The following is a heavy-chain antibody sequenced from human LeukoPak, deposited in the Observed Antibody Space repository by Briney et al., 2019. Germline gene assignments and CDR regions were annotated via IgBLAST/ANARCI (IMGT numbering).Heavy chain of an antibody. CDR2: ISSSGSTI. D-gene: IGHD3-10*02. CDR3: AELGITMIGGV. Sequence: GGSLRLSCAVSGFTLSSYGMNWVRQAPGKGLEWVSYISSSGSTIYYADSVKGRFTISRDNAKNSLYLQMNSLRAEDTAVYYCAELGITMIGGVWGKGTTVTISS. J-gene: IGHJ6*04. CDR1: GFTLSSYG. V-gene: IGHV3-48*04.